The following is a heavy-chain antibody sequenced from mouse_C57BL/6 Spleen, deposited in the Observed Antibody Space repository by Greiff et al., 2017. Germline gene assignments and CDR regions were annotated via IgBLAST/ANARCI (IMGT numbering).Heavy chain of an antibody. CDR2: ISSGSSTI. D-gene: IGHD2-4*01. V-gene: IGHV5-17*01. CDR3: ASWDYDIYAMDY. CDR1: GFTFSDYG. J-gene: IGHJ4*01. Sequence: EVKLVESGGGLVKPGGSLKLSCAASGFTFSDYGMHWVRQAPEKGLEWVAYISSGSSTIYYADTVKGRFTISRDNAKNTLFLQMTSLRSEDTAMYYCASWDYDIYAMDYWGQGTSVTVSS.